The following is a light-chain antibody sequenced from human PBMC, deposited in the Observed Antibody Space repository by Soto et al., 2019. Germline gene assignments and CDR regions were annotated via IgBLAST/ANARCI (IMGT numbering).Light chain of an antibody. V-gene: IGKV1-27*01. J-gene: IGKJ1*01. Sequence: DIQMTQSPSSLSASVGDRVTITCRASQGISTYLAWYQQKPGKVPKLLIYAANTLQSGVPSRFSGSGSGTDFSLTISSLQPEDIATYYCQKYNSVPWTFGQGTKVEIK. CDR1: QGISTY. CDR2: AAN. CDR3: QKYNSVPWT.